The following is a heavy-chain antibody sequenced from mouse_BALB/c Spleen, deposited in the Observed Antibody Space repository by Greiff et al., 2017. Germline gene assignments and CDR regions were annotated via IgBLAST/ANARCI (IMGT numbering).Heavy chain of an antibody. D-gene: IGHD2-4*01. CDR1: GFTFSDYY. J-gene: IGHJ4*01. Sequence: DVKLVESGGGLVKPGGSLKLSCAASGFTFSDYYMYWVRQTPEKRLEWVATISDGGSYTYYPDSVKGRFTISRDNAKNNLYLQMSSLKSEDTAMYYWAREITTSDYAMDYWGQGTSVTVSS. CDR2: ISDGGSYT. CDR3: AREITTSDYAMDY. V-gene: IGHV5-4*02.